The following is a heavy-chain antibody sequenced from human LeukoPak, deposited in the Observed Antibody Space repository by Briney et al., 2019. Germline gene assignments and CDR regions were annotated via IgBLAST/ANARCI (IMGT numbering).Heavy chain of an antibody. CDR1: GYTFTSYY. J-gene: IGHJ4*02. CDR3: ARTYYYDSSGYSHFDY. Sequence: GASVKVSCTASGYTFTSYYMHWVRQAPGQGLEWMGIINPSGGSTSYAQKFQGRVTMTRDTSTSTVYMELSSLRSEDTAVYYCARTYYYDSSGYSHFDYWGQGTLVTVSS. D-gene: IGHD3-22*01. CDR2: INPSGGST. V-gene: IGHV1-46*01.